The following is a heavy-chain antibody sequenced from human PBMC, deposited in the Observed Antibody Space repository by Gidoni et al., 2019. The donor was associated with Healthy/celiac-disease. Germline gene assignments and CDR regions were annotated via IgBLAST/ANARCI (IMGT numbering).Heavy chain of an antibody. CDR3: ARGITYDSSGYYYFDY. J-gene: IGHJ4*02. CDR1: GFTFSSYG. D-gene: IGHD3-22*01. CDR2: IWYDGSNK. Sequence: QVQRVESGGGVGQPGRSLRLSCAAPGFTFSSYGMNWVRQAPGKGLEWVAVIWYDGSNKYYADSLKGRFTISRDNSKNTLYLQMNSLRAEDTAVYYCARGITYDSSGYYYFDYWGQGTLVTVSS. V-gene: IGHV3-33*01.